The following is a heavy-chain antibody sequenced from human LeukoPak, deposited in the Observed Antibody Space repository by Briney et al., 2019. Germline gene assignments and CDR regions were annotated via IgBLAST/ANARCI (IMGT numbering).Heavy chain of an antibody. CDR2: VIPMFATA. CDR1: GGTFSSYA. D-gene: IGHD4-17*01. V-gene: IGHV1-69*01. Sequence: SVKISCKASGGTFSSYANSWVRQAPGQGLEWMGGVIPMFATANYAPKFQDRVTITADESTSTAYMELRSLRSEDTAVYHCARGLHGDYGYFDYWGQGTLVTVSS. CDR3: ARGLHGDYGYFDY. J-gene: IGHJ4*02.